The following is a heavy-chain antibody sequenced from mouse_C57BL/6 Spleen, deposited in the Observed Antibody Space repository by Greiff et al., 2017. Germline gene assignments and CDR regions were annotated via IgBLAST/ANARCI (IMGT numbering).Heavy chain of an antibody. CDR3: ARELRGGFDY. Sequence: MLVESEGGLVQPGSSMKLSCTASGFTFSDYYMAWVRQVPEKGLEWVANINYDGSSTYYLDSLKSRFIISRDNAKNILYLQMSSLKSEDTATYYCARELRGGFDYWGQGTTLTVSS. V-gene: IGHV5-16*01. J-gene: IGHJ2*01. CDR1: GFTFSDYY. CDR2: INYDGSST.